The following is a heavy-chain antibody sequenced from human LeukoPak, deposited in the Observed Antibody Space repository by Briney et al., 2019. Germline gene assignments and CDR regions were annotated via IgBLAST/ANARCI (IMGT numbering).Heavy chain of an antibody. Sequence: QTGGSLRLSCAASGFTFSIYAMSWVRQAPGKGLEWVSAISGSGYSTYYADSVKGRFTISRDNSKNTLYLQMNSLRAEDTAVYYCAKEAGYSGYDYPDYWGQGTLVTVSS. CDR1: GFTFSIYA. D-gene: IGHD5-12*01. CDR2: ISGSGYST. J-gene: IGHJ4*02. CDR3: AKEAGYSGYDYPDY. V-gene: IGHV3-23*01.